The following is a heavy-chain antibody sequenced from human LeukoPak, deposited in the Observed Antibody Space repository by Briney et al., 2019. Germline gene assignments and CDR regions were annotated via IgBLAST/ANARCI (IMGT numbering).Heavy chain of an antibody. CDR3: ARSIAAAGTEAAY. CDR1: GGTLSSYA. V-gene: IGHV1-69*04. J-gene: IGHJ4*02. D-gene: IGHD6-13*01. CDR2: IIPILGIA. Sequence: AASVKVSCKASGGTLSSYAISWVRQAPGQGLEWMGRIIPILGIANYAQKFQGRVTITADKSTSTAYMELSSLRSEDTAVYYCARSIAAAGTEAAYWGQGTLVTVSS.